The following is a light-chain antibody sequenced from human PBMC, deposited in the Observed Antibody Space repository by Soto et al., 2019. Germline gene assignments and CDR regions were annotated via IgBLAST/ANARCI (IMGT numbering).Light chain of an antibody. J-gene: IGKJ4*01. CDR1: QSISSSS. V-gene: IGKV3D-20*02. CDR2: GAS. CDR3: QQRSNWPPALT. Sequence: EIVLTQSPGTLSLSPGERATLSCRASQSISSSSLVWYQQKPGQAPRLLIYGASSRATGIPDRFSGSGSGTDFTLTISRLEPEDFAVYYCQQRSNWPPALTFGGGTKVEIK.